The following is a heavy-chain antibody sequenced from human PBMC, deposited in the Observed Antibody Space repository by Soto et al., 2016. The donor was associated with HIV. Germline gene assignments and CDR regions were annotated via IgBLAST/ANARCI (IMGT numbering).Heavy chain of an antibody. CDR1: GFTFSDYY. CDR2: ISSSSSYT. CDR3: ARETALLVDI. Sequence: QVQLVESGGGLVKPGGSLRLSCAASGFTFSDYYMSWIRQAPGKGLEWLSYISSSSSYTNYADSVKGRFTISRDNAKDSLYLQMNSLRAEDTAVYYCARETALLVDIWGQGTMVTVSS. V-gene: IGHV3-11*05. J-gene: IGHJ3*02. D-gene: IGHD3-10*01.